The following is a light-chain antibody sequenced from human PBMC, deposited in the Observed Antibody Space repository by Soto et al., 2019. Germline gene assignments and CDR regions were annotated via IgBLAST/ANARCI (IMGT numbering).Light chain of an antibody. CDR2: GAS. J-gene: IGKJ1*01. CDR1: QSVNSNY. Sequence: EIVLTQSPGTLSLSPGERATLSCRDSQSVNSNYLAWYQQRPGQAPRLLIYGASTRVTGIPDRFSGSGSGTDFALTISRLEPEDFAVNYCQQYGSSRTFGQGTKVDIK. CDR3: QQYGSSRT. V-gene: IGKV3-20*01.